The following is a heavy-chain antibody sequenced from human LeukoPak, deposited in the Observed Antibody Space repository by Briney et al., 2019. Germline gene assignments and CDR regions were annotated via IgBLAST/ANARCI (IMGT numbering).Heavy chain of an antibody. V-gene: IGHV3-21*01. CDR2: ISSSSSYI. Sequence: PGGSLRLSCAASGFTFSSYSMNWVRQAPGKGLEWVSSISSSSSYIYYADSVKGRFTISRDNAKNSLYLQMNSLRAEDTAVYYCARDLGVNGGYFQHWGQGTLVTVSS. J-gene: IGHJ1*01. CDR3: ARDLGVNGGYFQH. D-gene: IGHD2-8*01. CDR1: GFTFSSYS.